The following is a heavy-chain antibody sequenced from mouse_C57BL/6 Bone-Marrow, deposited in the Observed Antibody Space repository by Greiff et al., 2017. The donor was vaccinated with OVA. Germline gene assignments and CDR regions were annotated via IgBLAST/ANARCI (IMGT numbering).Heavy chain of an antibody. CDR2: IYPYNGVS. CDR3: ARPPDYYGSSLDY. CDR1: GYSFTGYY. V-gene: IGHV1-31*01. Sequence: VHVKQSGPELVKPGASVKISCKASGYSFTGYYMHWVKQSHGNILDWIGYIYPYNGVSSYNQKFKGKATLTVDKSSSTAYMELRSLTSEDSAVYYCARPPDYYGSSLDYWGQGTTLTVSS. D-gene: IGHD1-1*01. J-gene: IGHJ2*01.